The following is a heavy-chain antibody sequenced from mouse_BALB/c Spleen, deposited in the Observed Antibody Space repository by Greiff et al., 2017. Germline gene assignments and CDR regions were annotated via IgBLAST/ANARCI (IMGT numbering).Heavy chain of an antibody. CDR3: ARRGIYYDYDGDY. CDR2: INPYNDGT. J-gene: IGHJ2*01. D-gene: IGHD2-4*01. V-gene: IGHV1-14*01. CDR1: GYTFTSYV. Sequence: EVQVVESGPELVKPGASVKMSCKASGYTFTSYVMHWVKQKPGQGLEWIGYINPYNDGTKYNEKFKGKATLTSDKSSSTAYMELSSLTSEDSAVYYCARRGIYYDYDGDYWGQGTTLTVSS.